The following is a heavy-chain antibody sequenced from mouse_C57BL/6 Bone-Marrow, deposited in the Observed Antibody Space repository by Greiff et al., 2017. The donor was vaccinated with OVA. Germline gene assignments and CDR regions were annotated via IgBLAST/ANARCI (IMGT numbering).Heavy chain of an antibody. CDR2: ISDGGSYT. CDR3: ARERNGNLYYFDY. D-gene: IGHD2-1*01. V-gene: IGHV5-4*01. J-gene: IGHJ2*01. CDR1: GFTFSSYA. Sequence: EVHLVESGGGLVKPGGSLKLSCAASGFTFSSYAMSWVRQTPEKRLEWVATISDGGSYTYYPDNVKGRFTISRDNAKNNLYLQMSHLKSEDTAMYYCARERNGNLYYFDYWGQGTTLTVSS.